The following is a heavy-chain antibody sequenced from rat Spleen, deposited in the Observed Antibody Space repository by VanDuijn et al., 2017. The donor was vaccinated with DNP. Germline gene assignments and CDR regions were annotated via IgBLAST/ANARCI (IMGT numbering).Heavy chain of an antibody. CDR2: ITSGAGTT. CDR1: GFTFSYYW. Sequence: EVQLVESGGDLVQPGGSLKLSCVASGFTFSYYWMTWIRQVPGKGLEWIASITSGAGTTSYADSVKGRFTVSRDDAGNTLYLQMNSLRSEDTATYYCARVGDLHDGGDGDVLDAWGQGTSVTVSS. J-gene: IGHJ4*01. CDR3: ARVGDLHDGGDGDVLDA. D-gene: IGHD1-12*02. V-gene: IGHV5-31*01.